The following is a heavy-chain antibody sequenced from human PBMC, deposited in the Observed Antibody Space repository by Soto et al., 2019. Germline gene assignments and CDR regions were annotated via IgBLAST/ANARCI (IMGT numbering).Heavy chain of an antibody. J-gene: IGHJ6*02. CDR1: SYSILYISTHY. V-gene: IGHV4-59*08. D-gene: IGHD3-10*01. Sequence: PSVTLSLTCAIGSYSILYISTHYCIWFRQPPGKGLEWIGYISYSGYTSYNPSLKSRVIISVDTSKNQVSLNLASVTAADTAVYYCATQGFGVLHGLVDVWGQGTTVT. CDR3: ATQGFGVLHGLVDV. CDR2: ISYSGYT.